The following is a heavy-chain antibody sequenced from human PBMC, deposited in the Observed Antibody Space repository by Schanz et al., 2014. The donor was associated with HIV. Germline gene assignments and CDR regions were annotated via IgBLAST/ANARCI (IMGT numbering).Heavy chain of an antibody. J-gene: IGHJ3*02. Sequence: QVQLVESGGGVVQPGRSLRLSCAASGFTFDSYGIHWVRQAPGKGLEWVAVISYDGTNKKFADSVKGRFTISRDNSRNTLFLQMDSLRVDDTAVYYCAQMGAFAAFDIWGHGTVVTVS. CDR2: ISYDGTNK. D-gene: IGHD3-16*01. CDR3: AQMGAFAAFDI. V-gene: IGHV3-30*18. CDR1: GFTFDSYG.